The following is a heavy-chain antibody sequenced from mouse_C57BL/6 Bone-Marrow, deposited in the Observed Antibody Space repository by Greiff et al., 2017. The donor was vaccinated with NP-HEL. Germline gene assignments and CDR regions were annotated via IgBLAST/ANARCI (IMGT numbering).Heavy chain of an antibody. CDR2: IYIGNGYT. CDR3: ARIPLGRGDAMDY. V-gene: IGHV1-58*01. D-gene: IGHD4-1*01. Sequence: VQLKESGAELVRPGSSVKMSCKTSGYTFTSYGINWVKQRPGQGLEWIGYIYIGNGYTEYNEKFKGKATLTSDTSSSTAYMQLSSLTSEDSAIYFCARIPLGRGDAMDYWGQGTSVTVSS. J-gene: IGHJ4*01. CDR1: GYTFTSYG.